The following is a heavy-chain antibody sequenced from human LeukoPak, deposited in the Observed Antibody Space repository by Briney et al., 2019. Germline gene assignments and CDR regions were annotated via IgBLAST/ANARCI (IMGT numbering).Heavy chain of an antibody. J-gene: IGHJ4*02. D-gene: IGHD4-17*01. CDR2: ISGSGGST. CDR1: GFTFSSYA. Sequence: PGGSLRLSCAASGFTFSSYAMSWVRQAPGKGLEWVSAISGSGGSTYYADSVKGRFTISRDNSKNTLYLQMNSLRAEDTAVYYCAKDVVERGDDTNYFDYWGQGTLVTVSS. CDR3: AKDVVERGDDTNYFDY. V-gene: IGHV3-23*01.